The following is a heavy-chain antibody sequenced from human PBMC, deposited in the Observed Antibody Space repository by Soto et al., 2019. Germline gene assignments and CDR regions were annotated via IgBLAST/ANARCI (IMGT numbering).Heavy chain of an antibody. CDR2: ISGSGGST. V-gene: IGHV3-23*01. Sequence: PGGSLRLSCAASGFTFSSYAMSWVRQAPGKGLEWVSAISGSGGSTYYADSVKGRFTISRDNSKNTLYLRMNSLRAEDTAVYYCANLFMHYDFWSGYPFDYWGQGTLVTVSS. CDR3: ANLFMHYDFWSGYPFDY. D-gene: IGHD3-3*01. J-gene: IGHJ4*02. CDR1: GFTFSSYA.